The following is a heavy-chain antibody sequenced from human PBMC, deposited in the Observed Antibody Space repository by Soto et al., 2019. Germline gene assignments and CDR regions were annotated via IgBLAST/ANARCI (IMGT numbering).Heavy chain of an antibody. CDR1: GFTFSSYS. J-gene: IGHJ6*02. Sequence: GGSLRLSCAASGFTFSSYSMNWVRQAPGKGLEWVSSISSSSSYIYYADSVKGRFTISRDNAKNSLYLQMNSLRAEDTAVYYCARILGSSSWYTPNDYYYGMDVWGQGTTVTVSS. CDR3: ARILGSSSWYTPNDYYYGMDV. V-gene: IGHV3-21*01. D-gene: IGHD6-13*01. CDR2: ISSSSSYI.